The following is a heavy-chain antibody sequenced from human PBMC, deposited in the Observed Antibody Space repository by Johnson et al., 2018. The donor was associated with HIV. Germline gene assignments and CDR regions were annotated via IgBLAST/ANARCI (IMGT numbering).Heavy chain of an antibody. J-gene: IGHJ3*01. CDR1: GFTFSDYY. Sequence: VQLVESGGGLVKPGGSLRLSCAASGFTFSDYYMSWIRQAPGKGLEWVSDINWNGGSTDYADSVKGRFTISRDNAKNSLFLQMNSLRAEDTALYSCARVGVDDAFDFWGQGTMVTVSS. CDR3: ARVGVDDAFDF. CDR2: INWNGGST. V-gene: IGHV3-20*04. D-gene: IGHD2-15*01.